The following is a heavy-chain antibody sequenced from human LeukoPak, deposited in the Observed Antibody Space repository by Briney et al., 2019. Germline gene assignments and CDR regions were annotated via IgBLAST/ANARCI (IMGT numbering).Heavy chain of an antibody. CDR2: MDYSGST. CDR3: ARGRRAYYGSGSYYFDY. J-gene: IGHJ4*02. CDR1: GGSISGYY. Sequence: PSETLSLTCTVSGGSISGYYWTWIRQSPGTGLEWIGYMDYSGSTAYNPSLKSRVTISIDTSKKQFSLELSSVTAADTAVYYCARGRRAYYGSGSYYFDYWGQGTLVTVSS. V-gene: IGHV4-59*12. D-gene: IGHD3-10*01.